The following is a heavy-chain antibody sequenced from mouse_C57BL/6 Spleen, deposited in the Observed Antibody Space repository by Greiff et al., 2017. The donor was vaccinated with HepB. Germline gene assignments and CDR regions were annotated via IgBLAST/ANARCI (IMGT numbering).Heavy chain of an antibody. D-gene: IGHD2-10*02. J-gene: IGHJ4*01. CDR2: INPYNGGT. Sequence: VQLQQSGPVLVKPGASVKMSCKASGYTFTDYYMNWVKQSHGKSLEWIGVINPYNGGTSYNQKFKGKATLTVDKSSSTAYMELNSLTSEDSAVYYCAREGYGNYGAMDYWGQGTSVTVSS. CDR1: GYTFTDYY. CDR3: AREGYGNYGAMDY. V-gene: IGHV1-19*01.